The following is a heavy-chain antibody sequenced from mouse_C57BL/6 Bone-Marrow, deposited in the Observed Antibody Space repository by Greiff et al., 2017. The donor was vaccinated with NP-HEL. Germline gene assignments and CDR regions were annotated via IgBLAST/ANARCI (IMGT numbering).Heavy chain of an antibody. J-gene: IGHJ3*01. CDR2: IDPSDSYT. CDR3: VQLGRWFAY. Sequence: QVQLQQPGAELVRPGTSVKLSCKASGYTFTSYWMHWVKPRPGQGFEWIGVIDPSDSYTNYNQKFKGKATLTVDASASSACMQLSSLTSEDSAVYYCVQLGRWFAYWGQGTLVTVSA. D-gene: IGHD4-1*02. CDR1: GYTFTSYW. V-gene: IGHV1-59*01.